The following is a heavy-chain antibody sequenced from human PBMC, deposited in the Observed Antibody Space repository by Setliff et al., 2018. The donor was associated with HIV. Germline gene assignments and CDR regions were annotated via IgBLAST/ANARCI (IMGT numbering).Heavy chain of an antibody. CDR1: GGSFSPYY. CDR3: ARHEPYSSGWFVDY. V-gene: IGHV4-34*01. CDR2: INHGWTT. Sequence: SETLSLTCAVYGGSFSPYYWAWIRQPPGKGLEWVAEINHGWTTNYNPSLKSRVAISVDTSKNQFSLKLTSVTAADTAVYYCARHEPYSSGWFVDYWGQGTLVTAPQ. D-gene: IGHD6-19*01. J-gene: IGHJ4*02.